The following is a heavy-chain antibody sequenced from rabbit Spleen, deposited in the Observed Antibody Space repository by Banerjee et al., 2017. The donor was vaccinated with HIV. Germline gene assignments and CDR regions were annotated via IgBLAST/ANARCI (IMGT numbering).Heavy chain of an antibody. D-gene: IGHD6-1*01. J-gene: IGHJ6*01. CDR1: GFDFSTNYY. Sequence: QSLEESGGDLVKPGASLTLTCKASGFDFSTNYYMYWVRQAPGKGLEWIGCIYTGSGSASYASWAKGRFTISKTSSTTVTLQMTSLTAADTATYFGARGIVYGFAGDTYPPYGMDLWGPGTLVTVS. CDR3: ARGIVYGFAGDTYPPYGMDL. V-gene: IGHV1S40*01. CDR2: IYTGSGSA.